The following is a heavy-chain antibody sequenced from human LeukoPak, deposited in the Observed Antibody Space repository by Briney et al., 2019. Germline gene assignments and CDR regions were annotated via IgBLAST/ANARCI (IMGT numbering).Heavy chain of an antibody. D-gene: IGHD5-12*01. CDR2: INHSGTT. CDR1: GGSFSGYY. Sequence: SETLSLTCAVYGGSFSGYYWSWIRQPPGKGLEWIGEINHSGTTNYNPSLKSQVTISVDTSKSQFSLKLNSVTAADTAVYYCARSPINIVATIRFDYWGQGTLVTVSS. J-gene: IGHJ4*02. V-gene: IGHV4-34*01. CDR3: ARSPINIVATIRFDY.